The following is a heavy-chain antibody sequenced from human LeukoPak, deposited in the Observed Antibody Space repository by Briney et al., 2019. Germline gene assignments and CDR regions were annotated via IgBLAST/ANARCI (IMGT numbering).Heavy chain of an antibody. D-gene: IGHD3-10*01. Sequence: GASVTVSCKASGYTFTGYYMHWVRQAPGQGLEWMGWINPNSGGTNHAQKFQGRVTMTRDTSISTAYMELSRLRSDDTVVYYCARDRPLDADDYYGFYFFDYWGQGTLVTVSS. J-gene: IGHJ4*02. CDR3: ARDRPLDADDYYGFYFFDY. V-gene: IGHV1-2*02. CDR1: GYTFTGYY. CDR2: INPNSGGT.